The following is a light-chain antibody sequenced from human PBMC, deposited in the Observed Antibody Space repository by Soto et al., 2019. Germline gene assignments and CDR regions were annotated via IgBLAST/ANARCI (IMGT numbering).Light chain of an antibody. CDR1: QTVSSNF. CDR2: GAS. V-gene: IGKV3-20*01. Sequence: PGDRATLSCSASQTVSSNFLAWYQQRPAQAPRLLIHGASTRATGITDRFSGSVSGTDFTLIISGLEPEDVAVYYCQQYGTSPATFGQGTKVDIK. CDR3: QQYGTSPAT. J-gene: IGKJ1*01.